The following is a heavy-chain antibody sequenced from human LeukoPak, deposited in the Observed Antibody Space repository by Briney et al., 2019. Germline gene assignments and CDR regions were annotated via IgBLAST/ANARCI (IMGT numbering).Heavy chain of an antibody. CDR1: GFPFSDFH. CDR3: ARVRPGSSGSYYRTS. D-gene: IGHD3-22*01. Sequence: PGGSLRLSCVGAGFPFSDFHMSWIRQAPGKGLEWVSYITSGGGFKYYADSVKGRFSISRDDSKNSVFLQMNSLRVEDTAVYYCARVRPGSSGSYYRTSWGQGTLVTVSS. V-gene: IGHV3-11*04. CDR2: ITSGGGFK. J-gene: IGHJ4*02.